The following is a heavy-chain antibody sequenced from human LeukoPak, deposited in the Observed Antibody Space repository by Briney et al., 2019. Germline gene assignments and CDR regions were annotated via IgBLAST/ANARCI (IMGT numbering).Heavy chain of an antibody. CDR1: GFTFSSYG. V-gene: IGHV3-33*01. J-gene: IGHJ4*02. Sequence: PGRSLRLSCAASGFTFSSYGMHWVRQAAGKGLEGGAIIWYDGSNKYYAESVKGRFTISRDSSKNTLYLQMNRLRAEDTAVYYCARSREHGSGSYDSYYFDYWGQGTLVTVSS. D-gene: IGHD3-10*01. CDR2: IWYDGSNK. CDR3: ARSREHGSGSYDSYYFDY.